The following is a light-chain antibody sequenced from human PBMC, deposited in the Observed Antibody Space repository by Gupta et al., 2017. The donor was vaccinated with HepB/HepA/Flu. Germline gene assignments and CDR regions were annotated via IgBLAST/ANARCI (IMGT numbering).Light chain of an antibody. CDR1: KLGDKY. Sequence: SYELTQPPSVSVSPGQTASITCSGDKLGDKYACWYQQKPGQSPVLVIYKDSKRPSGIPERFSGSNSGNTATLTISATQARDEADYYCQAWDSSTASYVIGTGTKVTVL. CDR2: KDS. J-gene: IGLJ1*01. V-gene: IGLV3-1*01. CDR3: QAWDSSTASYV.